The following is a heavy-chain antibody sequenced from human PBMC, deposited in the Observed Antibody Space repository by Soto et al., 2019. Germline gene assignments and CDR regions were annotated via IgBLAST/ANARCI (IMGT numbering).Heavy chain of an antibody. CDR3: ARNLRYDFAE. Sequence: XATLSLTFAVSGGSVSGYFWTWIRQPPGKGLEWIGEINHSGTTNYTPSLKNRITISLDRSKNQFSLRIISLTAADTAVYYCARNLRYDFAEWGQGALVTVSS. J-gene: IGHJ4*02. V-gene: IGHV4-34*01. CDR2: INHSGTT. D-gene: IGHD3-3*01. CDR1: GGSVSGYF.